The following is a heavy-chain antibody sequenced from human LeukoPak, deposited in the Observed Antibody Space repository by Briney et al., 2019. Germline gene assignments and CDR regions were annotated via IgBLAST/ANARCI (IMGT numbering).Heavy chain of an antibody. J-gene: IGHJ5*02. CDR2: ISAYNGNT. CDR3: ARWRVPANWFDP. V-gene: IGHV1-18*01. D-gene: IGHD2-2*01. Sequence: ASVKVSCKASGYTFISYGITWVRQAPGHGLEWMGWISAYNGNTNYAQKLQGRVTMTTDTSTSTAYMELRSLRSDDTAVYYCARWRVPANWFDPWGQGTLVTVSS. CDR1: GYTFISYG.